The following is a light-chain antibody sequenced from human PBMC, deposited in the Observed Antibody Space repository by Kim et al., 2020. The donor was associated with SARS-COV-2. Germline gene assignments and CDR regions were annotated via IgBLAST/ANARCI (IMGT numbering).Light chain of an antibody. CDR2: SPS. J-gene: IGKJ1*01. Sequence: APGEGAIIAFRAGRSGSGTNFAWDQKKRAKDPKLHVYSPSSRATGIPDRFRGSGSGTDCTLTSSRLEPEEFAVYYCQQYANSPWRFGRGTEV. CDR3: QQYANSPWR. V-gene: IGKV3-20*01. CDR1: RSGSGTN.